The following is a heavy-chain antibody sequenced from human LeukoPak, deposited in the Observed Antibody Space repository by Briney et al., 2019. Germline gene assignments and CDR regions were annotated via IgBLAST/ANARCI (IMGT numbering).Heavy chain of an antibody. D-gene: IGHD6-19*01. Sequence: GGPLRLSCAASGFTFSSNYMTWVRQAPGKGLEWVSVIYSGGSTYYADSVKGRFTISRDNSKSTLYLQMNSLRVEDTAVYYCARGIAVADTGFFDYWGQGTLVTVSS. CDR2: IYSGGST. CDR3: ARGIAVADTGFFDY. V-gene: IGHV3-66*01. J-gene: IGHJ4*02. CDR1: GFTFSSNY.